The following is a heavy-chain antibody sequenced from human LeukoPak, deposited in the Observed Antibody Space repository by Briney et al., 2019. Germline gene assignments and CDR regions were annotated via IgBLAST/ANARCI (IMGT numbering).Heavy chain of an antibody. J-gene: IGHJ5*02. CDR3: ARDGRPVHYYYDSSGYP. D-gene: IGHD3-22*01. V-gene: IGHV1-18*01. CDR2: TSAYNGNT. Sequence: ASVKVSCKASGYTFTSYGISWVRQAPGQGLEWMGWTSAYNGNTNYAQKLQGRVTMTTDTSTSTAYMELRSLRSDDTAVYYCARDGRPVHYYYDSSGYPWGQGTLVTVSS. CDR1: GYTFTSYG.